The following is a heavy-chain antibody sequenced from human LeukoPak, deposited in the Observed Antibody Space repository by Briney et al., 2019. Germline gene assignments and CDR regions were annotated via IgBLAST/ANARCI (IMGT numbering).Heavy chain of an antibody. CDR1: GFTFSSYS. CDR3: ARNYYDYSGAYSFVAY. CDR2: ISSNGCTT. Sequence: GGSLRLSCAASGFTFSSYSMHWVRQAPGKGLEYVSVISSNGCTTYYATSVKSRFTISRDNSKNTLYLQLGSLRAEDMAVYYCARNYYDYSGAYSFVAYWGQGTLVTVSS. V-gene: IGHV3-64*01. J-gene: IGHJ4*02. D-gene: IGHD3-22*01.